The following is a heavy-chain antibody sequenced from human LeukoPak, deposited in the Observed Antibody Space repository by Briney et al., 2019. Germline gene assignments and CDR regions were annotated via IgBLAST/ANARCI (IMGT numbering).Heavy chain of an antibody. CDR1: GFTFSSYG. V-gene: IGHV3-23*01. D-gene: IGHD3-16*01. CDR3: ATDIRRWIGDSGY. Sequence: GGSLRLSCAASGFTFSSYGMSWVRQAPGKGLEWVSAISDTGGSTYYADSVKGRFTISRDNSKNTLYLQMNSLRAEDTAVYYCATDIRRWIGDSGYWGQGTLVAVSS. J-gene: IGHJ4*02. CDR2: ISDTGGST.